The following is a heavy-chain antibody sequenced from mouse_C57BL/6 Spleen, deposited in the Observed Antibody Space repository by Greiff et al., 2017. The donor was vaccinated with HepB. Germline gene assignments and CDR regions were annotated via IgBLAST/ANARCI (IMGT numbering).Heavy chain of an antibody. CDR1: GFNIKDDY. CDR2: IDPENGDT. CDR3: TRDYEEAWFAY. D-gene: IGHD2-4*01. Sequence: EVQLQQSGAELVRPGASVKLSCTASGFNIKDDYMHWVKQRPEQGLEWIGWIDPENGDTEYASKFQGKATITADTSSNTAYLQLSSLTSEDTAVYYCTRDYEEAWFAYWGQGTLVTVSA. J-gene: IGHJ3*01. V-gene: IGHV14-4*01.